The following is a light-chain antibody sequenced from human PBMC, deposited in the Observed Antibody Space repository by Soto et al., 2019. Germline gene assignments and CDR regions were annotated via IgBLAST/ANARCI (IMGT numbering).Light chain of an antibody. CDR2: GAS. J-gene: IGKJ4*01. Sequence: EIVLTQSPGTLSLSPGEGDTLSCRASQSVSNNYLAWYQQKPGQAPRLLIYGASSRATGIPDRFSGSGSGTDFTLTINRLETEDSAVYFCQQYGSSPLTFGGGTKVEIK. V-gene: IGKV3-20*01. CDR1: QSVSNNY. CDR3: QQYGSSPLT.